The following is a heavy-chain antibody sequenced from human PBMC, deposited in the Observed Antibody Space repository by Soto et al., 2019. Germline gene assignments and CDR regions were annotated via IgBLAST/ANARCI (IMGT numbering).Heavy chain of an antibody. Sequence: SETLSLTCAVSGGSISSSNWWSWVRQPPGKGLEWIGEIYHSGSTNYNPSLKSRVTISVDKSKSQFSLKLSSVTAADTAVYYSARDRAEQQLVYGMDVWGQGTTVTVSS. CDR3: ARDRAEQQLVYGMDV. V-gene: IGHV4-4*02. CDR1: GGSISSSNW. J-gene: IGHJ6*02. D-gene: IGHD6-13*01. CDR2: IYHSGST.